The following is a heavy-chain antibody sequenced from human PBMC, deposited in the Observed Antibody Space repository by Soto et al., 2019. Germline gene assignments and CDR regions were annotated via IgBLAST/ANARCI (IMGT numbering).Heavy chain of an antibody. CDR3: ARYYGDYEGYWYFDL. CDR1: GGTFSSYA. Sequence: QVQLVQSGAEVKKPGSSVKVSCKASGGTFSSYAISWVRQAPGQGLEWMGGIIPIFGTANYAQKFQGRVTITADEYTSRAYMELSSLRSEDTAVYYCARYYGDYEGYWYFDLWGGGTLVTVSS. J-gene: IGHJ2*01. CDR2: IIPIFGTA. D-gene: IGHD4-17*01. V-gene: IGHV1-69*12.